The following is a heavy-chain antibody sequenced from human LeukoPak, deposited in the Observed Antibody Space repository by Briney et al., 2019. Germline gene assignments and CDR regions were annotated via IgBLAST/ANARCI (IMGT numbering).Heavy chain of an antibody. V-gene: IGHV4-39*01. Sequence: SETLSLTCTVSGGSISSSSYYWGWIRQPPGKGLEWIGSIYYSGSTYYNPSLKSRVTISVDTSKNQFSLKLSSVTAADTAVYYCAIPIAAAGTGLDYWGQGTLVTVSS. CDR1: GGSISSSSYY. D-gene: IGHD6-13*01. CDR3: AIPIAAAGTGLDY. CDR2: IYYSGST. J-gene: IGHJ4*02.